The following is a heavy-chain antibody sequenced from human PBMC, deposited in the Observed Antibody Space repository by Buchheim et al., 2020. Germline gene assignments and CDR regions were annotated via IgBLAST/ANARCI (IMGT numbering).Heavy chain of an antibody. Sequence: QVQLVESGGGVVQPGRSLRLSCAASGFTFSSYGMHWVRQAPGKGLEWVAVISYDGSNKYYADSVKGRFTISRDNSKNTLYLQMNSLRAEDTAVYYCAKFSAYCGGDCLRDYWGQGTL. V-gene: IGHV3-30*18. CDR2: ISYDGSNK. CDR1: GFTFSSYG. D-gene: IGHD2-21*02. CDR3: AKFSAYCGGDCLRDY. J-gene: IGHJ4*02.